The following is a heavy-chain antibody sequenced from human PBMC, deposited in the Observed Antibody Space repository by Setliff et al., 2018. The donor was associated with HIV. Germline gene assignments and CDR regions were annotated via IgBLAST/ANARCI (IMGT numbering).Heavy chain of an antibody. J-gene: IGHJ5*01. CDR2: INHSGST. CDR1: GGSFNEYY. CDR3: ARAYRDNVWGSWRQISSWFDS. Sequence: SETLSLTCAVYGGSFNEYYWNWIRQIPGKGLEWVGEINHSGSTNYNESLKRRLRISVDTSKNQFSLSLNSVTAADTAVYYCARAYRDNVWGSWRQISSWFDSWGQGNLVTVSS. V-gene: IGHV4-34*01. D-gene: IGHD3-16*01.